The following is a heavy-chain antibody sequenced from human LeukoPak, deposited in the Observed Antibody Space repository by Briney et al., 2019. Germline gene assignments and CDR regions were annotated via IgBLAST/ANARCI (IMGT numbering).Heavy chain of an antibody. D-gene: IGHD3-16*01. V-gene: IGHV4-38-2*02. CDR1: GYSISSGYY. J-gene: IGHJ5*02. CDR3: ARDHYVNWFDP. Sequence: SETLSLTCAVSGYSISSGYYWGWIRQPPGKGLEWIGSTYHSGSTYYNPSLKSRVTILVDTSKNQFSLKLSSVTAADTAVYYCARDHYVNWFDPWGQGTLVTVSS. CDR2: TYHSGST.